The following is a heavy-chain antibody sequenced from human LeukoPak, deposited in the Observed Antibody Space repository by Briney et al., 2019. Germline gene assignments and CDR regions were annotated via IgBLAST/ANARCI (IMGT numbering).Heavy chain of an antibody. CDR2: ISGSGGST. D-gene: IGHD3-22*01. V-gene: IGHV3-23*01. CDR1: GFTFSSYA. CDR3: AGGQLLRRETYYYDSSGPDPGFDY. J-gene: IGHJ4*02. Sequence: PGGSLRLSCAASGFTFSSYAMSWVRQAPGKGLEWVSAISGSGGSTYHADSVKGRFTISRDNSKNTLYLQMNSLRAEDTAVYYCAGGQLLRRETYYYDSSGPDPGFDYWGQGTLVTVSS.